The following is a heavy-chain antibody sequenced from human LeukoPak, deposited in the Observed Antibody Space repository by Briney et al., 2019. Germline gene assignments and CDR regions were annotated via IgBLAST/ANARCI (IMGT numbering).Heavy chain of an antibody. CDR2: ISYDGSNK. J-gene: IGHJ4*02. CDR3: ARAWYSSSWYFDY. V-gene: IGHV3-30*03. Sequence: GGSLRLSCAASGFTFSSYGMHWVRQAPGKGLEWVAVISYDGSNKYYADSVKGRFTISRGNSKNTLYLQMNSLRAEDTAVYYCARAWYSSSWYFDYWGQGTLVTVSS. D-gene: IGHD6-13*01. CDR1: GFTFSSYG.